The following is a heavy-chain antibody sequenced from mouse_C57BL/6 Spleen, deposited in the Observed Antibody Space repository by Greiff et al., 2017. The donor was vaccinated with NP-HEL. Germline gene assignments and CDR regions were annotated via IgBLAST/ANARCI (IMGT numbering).Heavy chain of an antibody. D-gene: IGHD4-1*01. CDR3: ARHDSGTGAMDY. J-gene: IGHJ4*01. CDR1: GYTFTSYW. Sequence: VQLQQPGAELVKPGASVKMSCKASGYTFTSYWITWVKQRPGQGLEWIGDIYPGSGSTNYNEKFKSKATLTVDTSSSTAYMQLSSLTSEDSAVYYCARHDSGTGAMDYWGQGTSVTVSS. CDR2: IYPGSGST. V-gene: IGHV1-55*01.